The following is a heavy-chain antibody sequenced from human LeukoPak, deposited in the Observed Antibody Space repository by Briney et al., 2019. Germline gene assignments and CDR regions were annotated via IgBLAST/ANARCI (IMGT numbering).Heavy chain of an antibody. V-gene: IGHV4-39*07. D-gene: IGHD3-10*01. Sequence: SQTLSLTCTVSGGSISCSSYYWGWIRQPPGKGLEWIGSIYYSGSTYYNPSLKGRVTISVDTSKNQFSLKLSSVTAADTAVYYCAREAPSTMVRGVITWGQGTLVTVSS. CDR1: GGSISCSSYY. CDR2: IYYSGST. J-gene: IGHJ5*02. CDR3: AREAPSTMVRGVIT.